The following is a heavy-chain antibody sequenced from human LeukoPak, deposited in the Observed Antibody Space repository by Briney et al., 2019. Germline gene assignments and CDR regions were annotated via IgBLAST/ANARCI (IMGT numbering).Heavy chain of an antibody. J-gene: IGHJ4*02. CDR3: AGYLGYCSSPSCYRELKY. V-gene: IGHV4-30-2*01. Sequence: SQTLSLTCTVSGGSISSGGYYWSWIRQPPGKGLEWIGYIYHSGSTYYNPSLKSRVTISVDRSKNQFSLKLSSVTAADTAVYYCAGYLGYCSSPSCYRELKYWGQGTLVTVSS. D-gene: IGHD2-2*02. CDR2: IYHSGST. CDR1: GGSISSGGYY.